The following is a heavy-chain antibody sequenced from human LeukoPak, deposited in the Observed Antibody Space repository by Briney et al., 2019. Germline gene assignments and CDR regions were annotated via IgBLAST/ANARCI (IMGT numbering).Heavy chain of an antibody. Sequence: GESLKISCKASGYTFTNYWIGWVRQMPGKGLEWMGIIYPGDSDTRYSPSFQGQVTISADKSISTAYLQWSSLKASDTAMYYCARGPATYSSSSYYFDYWGQGTLVTVSS. D-gene: IGHD6-6*01. CDR2: IYPGDSDT. J-gene: IGHJ4*02. V-gene: IGHV5-51*01. CDR3: ARGPATYSSSSYYFDY. CDR1: GYTFTNYW.